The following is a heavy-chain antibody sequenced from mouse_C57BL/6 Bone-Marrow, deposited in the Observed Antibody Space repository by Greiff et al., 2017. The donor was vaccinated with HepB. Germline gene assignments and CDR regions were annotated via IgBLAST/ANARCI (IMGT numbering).Heavy chain of an antibody. Sequence: EVKVEESGGGLVQPGGSMKLSCVASGFTFSNYWMNWVRQSPEKGLEWVAQIRLKSDNYATHYAESVKGRFTISRDDSKSSVYLQMNNLRAEDTGIYYCTGYDGYLYAMDDWGQGTSVTVSS. CDR3: TGYDGYLYAMDD. D-gene: IGHD2-3*01. CDR2: IRLKSDNYAT. V-gene: IGHV6-3*01. CDR1: GFTFSNYW. J-gene: IGHJ4*01.